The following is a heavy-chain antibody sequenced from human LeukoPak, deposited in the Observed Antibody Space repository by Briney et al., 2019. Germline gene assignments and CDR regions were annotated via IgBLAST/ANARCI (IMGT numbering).Heavy chain of an antibody. J-gene: IGHJ4*02. CDR3: ARDGGSSWYTSGYDY. V-gene: IGHV1-69*01. D-gene: IGHD6-13*01. CDR2: IIPIFGTS. Sequence: SVKVSCKASGGTFSSYAISWVRQAPGQGLEWMSRIIPIFGTSNYAQKFQGRVTITADESASTAYMELSSLRSEDTAVYYCARDGGSSWYTSGYDYWGQGTLVTVSS. CDR1: GGTFSSYA.